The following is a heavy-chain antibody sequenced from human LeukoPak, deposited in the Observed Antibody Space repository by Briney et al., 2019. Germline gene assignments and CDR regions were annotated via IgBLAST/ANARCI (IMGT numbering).Heavy chain of an antibody. Sequence: GASVKVSCKVSGYTLTELSMHWVRQAPGQGLEWMGWISAYNGNTNYAQKLQGRVTMTTDTSTSTAYMELRSLRSDDTAVYYCARIRIEMATICPFDYWGQGTLVTVSS. CDR1: GYTLTELS. CDR3: ARIRIEMATICPFDY. D-gene: IGHD5-24*01. CDR2: ISAYNGNT. J-gene: IGHJ4*02. V-gene: IGHV1-18*01.